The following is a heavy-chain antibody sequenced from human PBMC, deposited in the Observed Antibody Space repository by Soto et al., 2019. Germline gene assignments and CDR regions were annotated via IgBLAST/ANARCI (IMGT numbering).Heavy chain of an antibody. J-gene: IGHJ6*02. D-gene: IGHD3-3*01. Sequence: SVKVSCQASGYTFTSYGISWVRQAPGQGLEWMGWISAYNGNTNYAQKLQGRVAMTTDTSTSTAYMELRSLRSDDTAVYYCARDRDYDFWSGYYIGAYYYYYYGMDVWGQGTTVTVSS. V-gene: IGHV1-18*04. CDR3: ARDRDYDFWSGYYIGAYYYYYYGMDV. CDR1: GYTFTSYG. CDR2: ISAYNGNT.